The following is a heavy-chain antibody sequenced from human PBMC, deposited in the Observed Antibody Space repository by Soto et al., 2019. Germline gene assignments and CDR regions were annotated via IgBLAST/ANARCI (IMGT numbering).Heavy chain of an antibody. V-gene: IGHV1-18*01. CDR1: GYTFTSYA. CDR2: ISAYNGNT. CDR3: ARDLGPAHYDYYGMDV. Sequence: ASEKVSCKAPGYTFTSYAISWVRQGPGQGLEWMGWISAYNGNTNYAQKLQGRVTMTTDTSTSTAYMELRSLRSDDTAVYYCARDLGPAHYDYYGMDVWGQGTTVTVSS. J-gene: IGHJ6*02.